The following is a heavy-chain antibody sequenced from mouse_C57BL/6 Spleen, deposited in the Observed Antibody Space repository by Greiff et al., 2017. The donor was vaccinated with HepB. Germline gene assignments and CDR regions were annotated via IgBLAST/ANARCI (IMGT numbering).Heavy chain of an antibody. CDR3: ARGDHYSKEGYAMDY. D-gene: IGHD2-5*01. J-gene: IGHJ4*01. V-gene: IGHV14-3*01. Sequence: VQLKESVAELVRPGASVKLSCTASGFNIKNTYMHWVKQRPEQGLEWIGRIDPANGNTKYAPKFQGKATITADTSSNTAYLQLSSLTSEDTAIYYCARGDHYSKEGYAMDYWGQGTSVTVSS. CDR1: GFNIKNTY. CDR2: IDPANGNT.